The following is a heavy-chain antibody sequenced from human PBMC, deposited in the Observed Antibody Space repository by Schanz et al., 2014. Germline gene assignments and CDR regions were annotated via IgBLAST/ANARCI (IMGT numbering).Heavy chain of an antibody. CDR2: TYLGGNT. Sequence: EVQLVESGGGLVKPGGSLRLSCAASGFSISDHTMRWDRQAPGKGLEPVSVTYLGGNTDYADSVKGRFTISRDDSKNTLHLQMNSLRAEDTALYYCARVLGGDEGLDQWGQGTLVIVSS. D-gene: IGHD4-17*01. J-gene: IGHJ4*02. CDR3: ARVLGGDEGLDQ. V-gene: IGHV3-66*01. CDR1: GFSISDHT.